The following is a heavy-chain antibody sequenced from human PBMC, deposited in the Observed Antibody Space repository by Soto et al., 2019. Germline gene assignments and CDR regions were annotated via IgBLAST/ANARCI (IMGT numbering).Heavy chain of an antibody. V-gene: IGHV1-18*01. CDR3: AREGSIPSPRYYYYYMDV. CDR2: ISAYNGNT. Sequence: ASVKVSCKASGYTFTSYGISWVRQSPGQGLEWMGWISAYNGNTNYAQKLQGRVTMTADTSTSTAYMELRSLRSDDTAVYYCAREGSIPSPRYYYYYMDVWGKGTTVTVSS. J-gene: IGHJ6*03. D-gene: IGHD3-10*01. CDR1: GYTFTSYG.